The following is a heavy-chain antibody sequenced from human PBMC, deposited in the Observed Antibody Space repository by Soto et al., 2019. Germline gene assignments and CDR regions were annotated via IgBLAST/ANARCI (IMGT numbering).Heavy chain of an antibody. V-gene: IGHV1-2*04. CDR1: GYTFTGYY. Sequence: ASVKVSCKASGYTFTGYYMHWVRQAPGQGLELMGWINPNSGGTNYAQKFQGWVTMTRDTSISTAYMELSRLRSDDTAVYYCARAAAAGTDWFDPWGQGTLVTVSS. D-gene: IGHD6-13*01. CDR2: INPNSGGT. CDR3: ARAAAAGTDWFDP. J-gene: IGHJ5*02.